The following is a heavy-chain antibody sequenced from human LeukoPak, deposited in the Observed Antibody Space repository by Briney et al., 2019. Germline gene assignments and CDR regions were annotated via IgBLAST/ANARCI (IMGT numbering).Heavy chain of an antibody. J-gene: IGHJ4*02. D-gene: IGHD6-6*01. CDR2: SKSKTDGGTA. Sequence: GGSLRLSCAASGFTFSSYEMNWVRQAPGKGLEWVGRSKSKTDGGTADYAAPVKGRFTISRHDSKNPLYLQMNSLKTEDTAVYYCTTCTSSVHEPGPPWDWGQGALVTVSS. V-gene: IGHV3-15*01. CDR3: TTCTSSVHEPGPPWD. CDR1: GFTFSSYE.